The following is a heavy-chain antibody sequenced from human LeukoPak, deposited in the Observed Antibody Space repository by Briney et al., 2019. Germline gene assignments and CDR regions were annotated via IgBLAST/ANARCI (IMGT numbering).Heavy chain of an antibody. D-gene: IGHD2-21*02. CDR1: EFTFSSYS. Sequence: GGSLRLSCAASEFTFSSYSMNWVRQAPGKGLEWVSYITNSGSSKSYADSVKGRFTISRDNAQNSMYLQMNSLRVEDTAVYYCATWGDTTAEYFQRWGQGTLVTVSS. V-gene: IGHV3-48*04. J-gene: IGHJ1*01. CDR3: ATWGDTTAEYFQR. CDR2: ITNSGSSK.